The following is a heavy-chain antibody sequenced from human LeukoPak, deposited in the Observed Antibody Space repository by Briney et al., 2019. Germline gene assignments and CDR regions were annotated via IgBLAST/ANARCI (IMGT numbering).Heavy chain of an antibody. V-gene: IGHV4-39*07. CDR1: GGSISSSSYY. D-gene: IGHD2/OR15-2a*01. CDR3: ARANRYYYYYMDV. Sequence: SETLSLTCTVSGGSISSSSYYWGWIRQPPGKGLEWIGSIYYSGSTYYNPSLKSRVTISVDTSKNQFSLKLSSVTAADTAVYYCARANRYYYYYMDVWGKGTTATVSS. CDR2: IYYSGST. J-gene: IGHJ6*03.